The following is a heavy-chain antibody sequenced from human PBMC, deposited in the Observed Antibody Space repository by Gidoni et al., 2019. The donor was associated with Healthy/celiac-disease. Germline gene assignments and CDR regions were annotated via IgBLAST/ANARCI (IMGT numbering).Heavy chain of an antibody. D-gene: IGHD3-10*01. V-gene: IGHV4-31*03. J-gene: IGHJ4*02. CDR3: ARVGGITMVRGDFDY. CDR1: GGSLSSGGYY. Sequence: QVQLQESGPGLVKPSQTLSLTCTVSGGSLSSGGYYWSWIRQHPGKGLEWIGYIYYSGSTYYNPSLKSRVTISVDTSKNQFSLKLSSVTAADTAVYYCARVGGITMVRGDFDYWGQGTLVTVSS. CDR2: IYYSGST.